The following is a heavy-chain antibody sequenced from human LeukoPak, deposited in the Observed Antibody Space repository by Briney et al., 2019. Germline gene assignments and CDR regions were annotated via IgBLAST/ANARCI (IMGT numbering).Heavy chain of an antibody. D-gene: IGHD3-9*01. CDR2: MNPNSGAL. Sequence: ASVKVSCKASGYTLTASYIHWVPLAPGQGPEWMGWMNPNSGALHSAQKFQVRVTITRATSISTAYMDLSRLGSDDTAVYYCARGGYDILTGSYRVRYYFDYWGQGTLVTVSS. V-gene: IGHV1-2*02. CDR3: ARGGYDILTGSYRVRYYFDY. J-gene: IGHJ4*02. CDR1: GYTLTASY.